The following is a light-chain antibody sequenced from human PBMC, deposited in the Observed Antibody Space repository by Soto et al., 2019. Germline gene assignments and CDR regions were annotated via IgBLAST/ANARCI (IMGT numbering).Light chain of an antibody. CDR3: QKYNSAPPWT. CDR2: AAS. V-gene: IGKV1-27*01. J-gene: IGKJ1*01. CDR1: QAIDSW. Sequence: DIQMTQSPSSVSASVGDRVTITCRASQAIDSWLAWYQQKPGKVPKLLIYAASTLQSGVPSRFSGSGSGTDFTLTISSLQPEDVATYYCQKYNSAPPWTFGQGTKVEIK.